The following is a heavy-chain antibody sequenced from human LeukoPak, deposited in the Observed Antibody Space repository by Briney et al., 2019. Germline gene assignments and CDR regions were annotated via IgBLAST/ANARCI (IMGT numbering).Heavy chain of an antibody. D-gene: IGHD5-24*01. CDR1: GGSFSGYY. CDR3: ARVNGDGYHFDY. J-gene: IGHJ4*02. CDR2: INHSGST. V-gene: IGHV4-34*01. Sequence: SETLSLTCAVYGGSFSGYYWSWIRQPPGKGLEWIGEINHSGSTNYNPSLKSRVTISVDTSKNQFSLKLSSVTAADTAVYYCARVNGDGYHFDYWGQGTLVTVSS.